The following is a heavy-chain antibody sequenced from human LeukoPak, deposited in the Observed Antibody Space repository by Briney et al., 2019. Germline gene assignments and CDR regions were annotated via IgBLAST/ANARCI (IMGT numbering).Heavy chain of an antibody. D-gene: IGHD1-1*01. CDR3: ARGQLGNMYFDY. J-gene: IGHJ4*02. V-gene: IGHV3-48*01. CDR2: VSSSRSFI. Sequence: GGSLRLSCAASGFSFSTYSFHWVRQAPGKGLEWVSYVSSSRSFIYYADSVKGRFTISRDNSKNTLYLQMISLRAEDTAVYYCARGQLGNMYFDYWGQGTLVTVSS. CDR1: GFSFSTYS.